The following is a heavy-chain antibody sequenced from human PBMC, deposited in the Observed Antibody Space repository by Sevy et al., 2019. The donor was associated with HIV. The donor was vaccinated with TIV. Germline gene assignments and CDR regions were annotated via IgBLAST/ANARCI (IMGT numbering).Heavy chain of an antibody. V-gene: IGHV4-39*01. CDR3: ATLTYYYDSSGYYRVDAFDI. J-gene: IGHJ3*02. CDR2: IYYSGST. D-gene: IGHD3-22*01. CDR1: GGSISSSSYY. Sequence: SETLSLTCTVSGGSISSSSYYWGWIRQPPGKGLEWIGSIYYSGSTYYNPSLKSRVTISVDTSKNQFSLKLSSVTAADTAVYYCATLTYYYDSSGYYRVDAFDIWGQGTMVTVSS.